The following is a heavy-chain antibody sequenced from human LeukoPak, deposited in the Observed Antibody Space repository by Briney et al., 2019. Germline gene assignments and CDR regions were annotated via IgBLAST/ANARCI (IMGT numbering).Heavy chain of an antibody. D-gene: IGHD3-22*01. J-gene: IGHJ4*02. CDR1: GGSFSGYY. V-gene: IGHV4-34*01. CDR2: INHSGST. Sequence: SETLSLTCAVYGGSFSGYYWSWIRQPPGKGLEWIGEINHSGSTNYNPSLKSRVTISVDKSKNQFSLKLNSVTAADTAVYYCARDPDDSSGFDYWGQGTLVTVSS. CDR3: ARDPDDSSGFDY.